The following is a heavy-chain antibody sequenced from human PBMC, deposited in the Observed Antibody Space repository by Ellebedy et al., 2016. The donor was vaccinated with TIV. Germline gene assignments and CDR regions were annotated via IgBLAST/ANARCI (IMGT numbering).Heavy chain of an antibody. D-gene: IGHD6-19*01. CDR3: ARQGHSSGWYVGEYYFDY. J-gene: IGHJ4*02. Sequence: MPSETLSLTCSVYGGSFSGYYWSWIRQPPGKGLEWIGEINHSGSTNYSPSLKSRVTISVDTSKNQFSLKLSSVTAADTAVYYCARQGHSSGWYVGEYYFDYWGQGTLVTVSS. CDR2: INHSGST. V-gene: IGHV4-34*01. CDR1: GGSFSGYY.